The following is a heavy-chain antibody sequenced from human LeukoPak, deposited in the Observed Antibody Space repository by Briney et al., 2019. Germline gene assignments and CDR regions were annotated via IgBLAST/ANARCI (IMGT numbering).Heavy chain of an antibody. J-gene: IGHJ3*02. CDR1: GFTFNTHW. V-gene: IGHV3-7*04. CDR3: ARARVGYTRYDAFGI. CDR2: IKEDGSEK. Sequence: GGSLRLSCAASGFTFNTHWMSCVRQAPGKGLNWVANIKEDGSEKDYVDSVKGRFTISRDNAKDSVYLQMNSLRAEDTAVYYCARARVGYTRYDAFGIWGQGTMVTVSS. D-gene: IGHD5-18*01.